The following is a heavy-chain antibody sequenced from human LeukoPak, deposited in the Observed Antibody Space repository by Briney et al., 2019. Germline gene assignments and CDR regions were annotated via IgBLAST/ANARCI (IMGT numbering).Heavy chain of an antibody. CDR3: ATLLEWDTTGGMDV. CDR2: INPNSGGT. V-gene: IGHV1-2*02. D-gene: IGHD3-3*01. J-gene: IGHJ6*02. Sequence: ASVKVSCKASGYTFTGYYMHWVRQAPGQGLEWMGWINPNSGGTNYAQKFQGRVTMTRDTSISTAYMELSRLRSDDTAVYYCATLLEWDTTGGMDVWGQGTTVTVSS. CDR1: GYTFTGYY.